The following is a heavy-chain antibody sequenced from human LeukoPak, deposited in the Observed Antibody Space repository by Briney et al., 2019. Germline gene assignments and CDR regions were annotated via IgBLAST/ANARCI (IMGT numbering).Heavy chain of an antibody. CDR1: GFTFSSYG. D-gene: IGHD4-17*01. Sequence: PGRSLRLSCAASGFTFSSYGMHWVRQAPGKGLEWVAVISYDGSNKYYADSVKGRFTISRDNSKNTLYLQMNSLRAEDTAVYYCARGGYGDYVFDYWGQGTLVTVSS. J-gene: IGHJ4*02. CDR2: ISYDGSNK. V-gene: IGHV3-30*03. CDR3: ARGGYGDYVFDY.